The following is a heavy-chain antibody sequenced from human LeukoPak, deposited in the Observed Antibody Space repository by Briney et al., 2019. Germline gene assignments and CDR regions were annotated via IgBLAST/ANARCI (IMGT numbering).Heavy chain of an antibody. J-gene: IGHJ4*02. V-gene: IGHV3-23*01. Sequence: GGSLRLSCAASGFTFSNAWMNWVRQAPGKGLEWVSVISDSGGSTYSADSVKGRFTISRDNSKSTLYLQMNSLRAEDTAIYYCARRPGSGWYVLDYWGQGTLVTVSS. D-gene: IGHD6-19*01. CDR2: ISDSGGST. CDR3: ARRPGSGWYVLDY. CDR1: GFTFSNAW.